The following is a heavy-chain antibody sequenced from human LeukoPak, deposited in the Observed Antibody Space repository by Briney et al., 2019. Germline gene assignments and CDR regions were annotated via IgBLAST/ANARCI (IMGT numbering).Heavy chain of an antibody. CDR2: ISGYNGNT. D-gene: IGHD1-26*01. CDR3: ASHIRVVGATKYFQH. Sequence: GASVKVSCKASGGTFSSYAISWVRQAPGQGLEWMGWISGYNGNTNYAEKLQGRVTMTTDTSTSTVYMELRSLRSDDTAVYYCASHIRVVGATKYFQHWGQGTLVTVSS. J-gene: IGHJ1*01. CDR1: GGTFSSYA. V-gene: IGHV1-18*01.